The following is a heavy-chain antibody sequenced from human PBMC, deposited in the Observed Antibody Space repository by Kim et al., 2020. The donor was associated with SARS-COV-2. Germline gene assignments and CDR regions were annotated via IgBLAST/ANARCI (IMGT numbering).Heavy chain of an antibody. Sequence: GGSLRLSCAASGFTVSRNYMSWVRQAPGKGREWVSVIYIGGSTYYADSVKGRFTISRDNSKNTPNLQMNSLRAEDTAVYYCARSGSYWGSGVQPLYFGGQRDLVTVSS. D-gene: IGHD1-26*01. CDR1: GFTVSRNY. CDR3: ARSGSYWGSGVQPLYF. CDR2: IYIGGST. V-gene: IGHV3-66*01. J-gene: IGHJ4*02.